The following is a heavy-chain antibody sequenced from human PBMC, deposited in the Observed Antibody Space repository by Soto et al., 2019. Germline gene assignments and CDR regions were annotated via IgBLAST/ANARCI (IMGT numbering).Heavy chain of an antibody. CDR2: IYYSGST. CDR1: GGSISSGGYY. CDR3: ARVSHDSSGYYYYYYYGMDV. Sequence: PSETLSLTCTVSGGSISSGGYYWSWIRQHPGKGLEWIGYIYYSGSTYYNPSLKSRVTISVDTSKNQFSLKLSSVTAADTAVYYCARVSHDSSGYYYYYYYGMDVWVQGTTVT. V-gene: IGHV4-31*03. J-gene: IGHJ6*02. D-gene: IGHD3-22*01.